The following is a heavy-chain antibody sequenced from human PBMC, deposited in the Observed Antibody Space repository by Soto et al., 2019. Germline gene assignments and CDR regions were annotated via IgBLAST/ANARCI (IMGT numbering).Heavy chain of an antibody. CDR3: TKEPRFGGRRFHY. J-gene: IGHJ4*02. D-gene: IGHD2-15*01. CDR1: RFSCRDAW. Sequence: EEQLVESGGGLVEPGESLRISCAASRFSCRDAWMNWVRQTPGKGLEWVGRIKSQDDGATTDYAEPVKGRFTVSRDDSKNTLYLQMNSLKSQDTAEDYCTKEPRFGGRRFHYWRRGTLVTV. V-gene: IGHV3-15*01. CDR2: IKSQDDGATT.